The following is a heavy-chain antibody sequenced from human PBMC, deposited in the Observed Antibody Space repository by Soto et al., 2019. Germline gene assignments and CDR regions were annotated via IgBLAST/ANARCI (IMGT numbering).Heavy chain of an antibody. D-gene: IGHD4-17*01. CDR3: ARDTLPRDFGLGWDV. J-gene: IGHJ6*02. CDR1: GFTVSSYG. V-gene: IGHV3-30*03. Sequence: VGLLRLSCAASGFTVSSYGIHWFRQPPFKGLEWVAVISYDGSHKFYADSVKGRFTLSRDVSKGTLNLQMNSLRAEDTAVYYCARDTLPRDFGLGWDVWGQGTKVTVS. CDR2: ISYDGSHK.